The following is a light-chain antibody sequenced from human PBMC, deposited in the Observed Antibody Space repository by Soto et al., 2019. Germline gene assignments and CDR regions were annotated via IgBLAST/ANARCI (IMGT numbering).Light chain of an antibody. CDR2: AAS. J-gene: IGKJ3*01. CDR1: QIVGSTY. Sequence: EIVLTQSPGTLSLSPGERVSLSCRASQIVGSTYLAWYQQKAGQAPRLLIYAASSRATGIPDRFSGSGSGTDFTLTLSRLEPEDFAVYYCQQYGSSPQFTFGPGTKIDMK. V-gene: IGKV3-20*01. CDR3: QQYGSSPQFT.